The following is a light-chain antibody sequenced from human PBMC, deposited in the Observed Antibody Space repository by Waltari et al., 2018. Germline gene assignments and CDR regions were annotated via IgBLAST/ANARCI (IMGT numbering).Light chain of an antibody. J-gene: IGLJ2*01. V-gene: IGLV3-19*01. CDR2: GKN. Sequence: SSELTPDPAVSVALGQTVRITCQGDSLRTYFPSWYQQKPGQAPVLVIYGKNNRPSGIPDRFSGSRSGNRASLTITGAQAEDEADYYCNSRDSSGNHVVFGGGTKLTVL. CDR3: NSRDSSGNHVV. CDR1: SLRTYF.